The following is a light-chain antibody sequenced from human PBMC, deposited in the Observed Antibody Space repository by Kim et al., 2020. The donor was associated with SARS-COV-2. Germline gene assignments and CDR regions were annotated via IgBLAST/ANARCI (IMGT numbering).Light chain of an antibody. CDR2: VVN. CDR1: SSDVGGYNF. Sequence: SVTISCTRTSSDVGGYNFVAWYQQHPGKAPKLMIYVVNKRPSGVPDRFSGSKSGNTASLTISGLQAEDEADYYCCSYAGSYTLVFGGGTQLTVL. V-gene: IGLV2-11*01. J-gene: IGLJ2*01. CDR3: CSYAGSYTLV.